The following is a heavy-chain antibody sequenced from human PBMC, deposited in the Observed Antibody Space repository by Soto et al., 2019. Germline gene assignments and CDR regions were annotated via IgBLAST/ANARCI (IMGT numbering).Heavy chain of an antibody. CDR2: ISSDGSKR. D-gene: IGHD2-21*01. J-gene: IGHJ6*02. V-gene: IGHV3-30*18. Sequence: QVQLVESGGGVVQPGRSLRLSCAASGFSFSYYGMHWVRKAPDKGLEWVAVISSDGSKRYYAESVKGRFTISRDNSKNTLYLQMYSLRAEGAAVYYCAKTGDWGHIPQARYAMDVWSHGTTVSVSS. CDR3: AKTGDWGHIPQARYAMDV. CDR1: GFSFSYYG.